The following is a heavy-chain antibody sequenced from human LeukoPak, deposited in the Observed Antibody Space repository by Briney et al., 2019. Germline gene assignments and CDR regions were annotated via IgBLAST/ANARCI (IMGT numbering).Heavy chain of an antibody. Sequence: SETLSLTCAVYGGSFSGYYWSWIRQPPGKGLEWIGEINHSGGTNYNPSLKSRVTISVDTSKNQFSLKLSSVTAADTAVYYCARGGEMATILAPGYYFDYWGQGTLVTVSS. D-gene: IGHD5-24*01. J-gene: IGHJ4*02. CDR3: ARGGEMATILAPGYYFDY. V-gene: IGHV4-34*01. CDR2: INHSGGT. CDR1: GGSFSGYY.